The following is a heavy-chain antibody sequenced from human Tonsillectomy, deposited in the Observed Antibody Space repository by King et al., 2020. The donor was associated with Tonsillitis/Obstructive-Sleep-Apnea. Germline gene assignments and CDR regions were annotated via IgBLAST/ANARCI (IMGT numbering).Heavy chain of an antibody. CDR1: GFIFRHSW. V-gene: IGHV3-15*01. Sequence: VQLVESGGNLVKPGGSLRLSCAASGFIFRHSWMSWVRHAPGKGLEWVGRIKSKTDGGTTDYAAPVKGRFTSSRDDSKNTLYMQKNSLKTEDTATYYCTKDPRYWGQGTLVTVSS. CDR3: TKDPRY. J-gene: IGHJ4*02. CDR2: IKSKTDGGTT.